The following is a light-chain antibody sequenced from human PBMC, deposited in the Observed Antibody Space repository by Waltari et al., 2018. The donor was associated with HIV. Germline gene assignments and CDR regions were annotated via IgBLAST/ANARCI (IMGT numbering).Light chain of an antibody. V-gene: IGKV3-11*01. J-gene: IGKJ4*01. Sequence: EVVLTQSPATLSLSPGERATLSCRASQSVGDYLAWYQQKPGQAPRLLIYDASKRVNGIPARFSGSGSGTDFTLTISSLEPEDFAVYYCQQRSNWPPLTLGGGTKVEFK. CDR1: QSVGDY. CDR2: DAS. CDR3: QQRSNWPPLT.